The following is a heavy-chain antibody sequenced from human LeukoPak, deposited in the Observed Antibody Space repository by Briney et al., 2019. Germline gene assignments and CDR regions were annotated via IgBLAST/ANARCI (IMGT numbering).Heavy chain of an antibody. D-gene: IGHD3-10*01. Sequence: PGGSLRLSCAAPGFTFSSYAMSWVRQAPGKGLEWVSAISGSGGSTYYADSVKGRFTISRDNSKNTLYLQMNSLRAEDTAVYYCAKDSMVRGVIIRPFDYWGQGTLVTVSS. CDR3: AKDSMVRGVIIRPFDY. CDR2: ISGSGGST. CDR1: GFTFSSYA. J-gene: IGHJ4*02. V-gene: IGHV3-23*01.